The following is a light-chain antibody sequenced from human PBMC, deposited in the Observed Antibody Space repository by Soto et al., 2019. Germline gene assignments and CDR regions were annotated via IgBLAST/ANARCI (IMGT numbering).Light chain of an antibody. CDR2: RAS. Sequence: QTPCSLSLSPGARASLSSRASQSDSSTNLAWYQHKPGQAPRLLIYRASTRAAGIPARFSASGSGTEFTLTISSLQSEDFAVYYCQQYNSWPRTFGQGTKVDIK. V-gene: IGKV3-15*01. CDR1: QSDSSTN. J-gene: IGKJ1*01. CDR3: QQYNSWPRT.